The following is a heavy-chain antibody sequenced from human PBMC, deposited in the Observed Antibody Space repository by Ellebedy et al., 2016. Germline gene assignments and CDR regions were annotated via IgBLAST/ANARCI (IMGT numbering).Heavy chain of an antibody. D-gene: IGHD2-2*01. CDR3: ASSPLVAGDVWFDP. CDR2: IYHSGST. J-gene: IGHJ5*02. Sequence: SETLSLXXTVSGYSISSGYYWGWIRQPPGKGLEWIGSIYHSGSTYYNPSLKSRVTISVDTSKNQFSLKLSSVTAADTAVYYCASSPLVAGDVWFDPWGQGTLVTVSS. CDR1: GYSISSGYY. V-gene: IGHV4-38-2*02.